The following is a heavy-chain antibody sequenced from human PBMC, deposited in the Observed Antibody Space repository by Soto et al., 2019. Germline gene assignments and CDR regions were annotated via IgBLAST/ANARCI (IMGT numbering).Heavy chain of an antibody. Sequence: SQTLSLTCAISGDSVSSNSAAWNWIRQSPSRGLEWLGRTYYRSKWYNDYAVSVKSRITINPDTSKNQFSLQLNSVTPEDTAVYYCARDPGYCSGGNCLHYYGMDVWGQGTTVTVSS. J-gene: IGHJ6*02. CDR3: ARDPGYCSGGNCLHYYGMDV. V-gene: IGHV6-1*01. D-gene: IGHD2-15*01. CDR1: GDSVSSNSAA. CDR2: TYYRSKWYN.